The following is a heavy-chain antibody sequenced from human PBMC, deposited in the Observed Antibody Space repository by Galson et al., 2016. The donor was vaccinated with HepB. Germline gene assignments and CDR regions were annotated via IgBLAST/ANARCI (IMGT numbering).Heavy chain of an antibody. J-gene: IGHJ5*02. Sequence: QSGADVKKPGESLRISCKGSGYSFTNYWISWVRQMPGKGLEWMGRIDPSDSSTDYSPSFQGHVTISVDKSMTTAYLQWSSLKASDTAMYYWARNERSNYVKDWFDPWGQGTLVTGSS. CDR2: IDPSDSST. D-gene: IGHD3-10*01. CDR1: GYSFTNYW. CDR3: ARNERSNYVKDWFDP. V-gene: IGHV5-10-1*01.